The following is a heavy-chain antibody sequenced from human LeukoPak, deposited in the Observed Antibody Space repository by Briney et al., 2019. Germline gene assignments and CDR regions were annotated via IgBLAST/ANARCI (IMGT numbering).Heavy chain of an antibody. J-gene: IGHJ6*03. D-gene: IGHD3-3*01. CDR2: MYTTGNT. Sequence: PSETLSLTCTVSGGPITTYYWGWIRQPPGKGLEWIGYMYTTGNTNYNPSLASRVTLSLDASKNQFSLTLSSVTAADTAVYYCAKHDTLFGAAHFYMDVWGKGTTVTVSS. V-gene: IGHV4-59*08. CDR1: GGPITTYY. CDR3: AKHDTLFGAAHFYMDV.